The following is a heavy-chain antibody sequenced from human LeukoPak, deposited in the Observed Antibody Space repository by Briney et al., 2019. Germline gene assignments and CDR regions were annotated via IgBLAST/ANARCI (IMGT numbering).Heavy chain of an antibody. Sequence: GGSLRLSCAASGFTFSSYAMHWVRQAPGKGLEWVAVISYDGSNKYYADSVKGRFTISRDNSKNTLYLQLNGLRAEDTAVYYCARLVATDPPLDYWGQGTLVTVSS. D-gene: IGHD5-12*01. J-gene: IGHJ4*02. CDR2: ISYDGSNK. V-gene: IGHV3-30-3*01. CDR1: GFTFSSYA. CDR3: ARLVATDPPLDY.